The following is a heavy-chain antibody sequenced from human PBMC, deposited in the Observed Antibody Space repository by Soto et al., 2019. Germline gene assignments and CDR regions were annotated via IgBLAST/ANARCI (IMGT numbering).Heavy chain of an antibody. CDR2: ISSSSGTI. J-gene: IGHJ4*02. CDR1: GFSFSDYY. Sequence: LRLSCAASGFSFSDYYMTWIRQAPGSGLEWVSYISSSSGTISYANSVKGRFTISRDNAQKSLYLQMSSLRAEDTAVYYCARGTYSSKTDFDYWGQGTLVTVSS. V-gene: IGHV3-11*01. CDR3: ARGTYSSKTDFDY. D-gene: IGHD6-13*01.